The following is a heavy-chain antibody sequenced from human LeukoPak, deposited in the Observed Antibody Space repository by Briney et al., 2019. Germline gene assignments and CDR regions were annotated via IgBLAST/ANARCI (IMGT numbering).Heavy chain of an antibody. CDR1: GFTLSGFS. Sequence: GGSLGLSCAASGFTLSGFSMNWVRQAPGTGLEWVSSISTSSIYIYYADSVKGRFTISRHNARNSLFLQMNSLRAEDTAVYYCARSSGSYFSDSPDDYWGQGTLVTVSS. CDR2: ISTSSIYI. CDR3: ARSSGSYFSDSPDDY. D-gene: IGHD1-26*01. J-gene: IGHJ4*02. V-gene: IGHV3-21*01.